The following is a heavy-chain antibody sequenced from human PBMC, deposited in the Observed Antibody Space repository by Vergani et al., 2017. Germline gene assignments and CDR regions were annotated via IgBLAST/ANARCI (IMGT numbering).Heavy chain of an antibody. D-gene: IGHD6-19*01. J-gene: IGHJ5*02. CDR1: GASLRSSNYY. CDR3: ARHSTVEWLVKLGWIDP. Sequence: QLQLQESGPGLVKPSATLSLTCSVSGASLRSSNYYRGWIRQPPGKGLEWIASIYYSGSTYYIPSLKSRVTISVNTSKNQFSLKLSSVTAADTAVYFCARHSTVEWLVKLGWIDPWGQGILVTVSS. V-gene: IGHV4-39*01. CDR2: IYYSGST.